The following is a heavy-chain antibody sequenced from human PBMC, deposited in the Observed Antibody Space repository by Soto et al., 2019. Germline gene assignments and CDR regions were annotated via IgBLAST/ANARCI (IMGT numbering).Heavy chain of an antibody. V-gene: IGHV4-30-4*01. D-gene: IGHD5-18*01. CDR3: ARDRKYSYGRDPYYYYYGMDV. CDR2: IYYSGST. J-gene: IGHJ6*02. Sequence: SETLSLTXTVSGGSISSGDYYWSWIRQPPGKGLEWIGYIYYSGSTYYNPSLKSRVTISVDTSKNQFSLKLSSVTAADTAVYYCARDRKYSYGRDPYYYYYGMDVWGQGTTVTVSS. CDR1: GGSISSGDYY.